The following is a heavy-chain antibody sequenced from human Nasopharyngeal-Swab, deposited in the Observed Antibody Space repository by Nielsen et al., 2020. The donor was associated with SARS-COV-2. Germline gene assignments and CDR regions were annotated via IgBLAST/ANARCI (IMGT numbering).Heavy chain of an antibody. CDR2: APHHGSGI. J-gene: IGHJ6*03. CDR1: GFTFSIHG. Sequence: GESLKISCAASGFTFSIHGMHWVRQAPGKGLEWVAVAPHHGSGIFYADSVKGRFTISRDNSKNTVYLQLNTLRPEDTAVYYCARGQEFGYYYYMDVWDKGTAVTVSS. D-gene: IGHD3-3*01. CDR3: ARGQEFGYYYYMDV. V-gene: IGHV3-30*03.